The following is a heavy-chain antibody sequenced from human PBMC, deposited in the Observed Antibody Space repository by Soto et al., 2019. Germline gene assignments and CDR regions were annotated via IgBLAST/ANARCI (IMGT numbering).Heavy chain of an antibody. CDR1: GGSFSGYY. Sequence: SETLSLTCAVYGGSFSGYYWSWIRQPPGQGLEWIGEINNSGSTNYNPSLKSRVTISVDTSKNQFSLKLSSVTAADTAVYYCARAFNITRGFDPWGQGTLVTVSS. CDR3: ARAFNITRGFDP. V-gene: IGHV4-34*01. CDR2: INNSGST. J-gene: IGHJ5*02.